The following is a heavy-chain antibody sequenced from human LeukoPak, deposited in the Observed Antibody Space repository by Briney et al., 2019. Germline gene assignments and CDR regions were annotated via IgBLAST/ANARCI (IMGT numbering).Heavy chain of an antibody. CDR1: GYTFTSYD. CDR2: MNPNSGNT. V-gene: IGHV1-8*01. J-gene: IGHJ4*02. Sequence: GASVKVSCKASGYTFTSYDINWVRQATGQGLEWMGWMNPNSGNTGYAQKFQGRVTMTRNTSISTAYMELSSLRSEDTAVYYCARVFTMVRGALRGFAYWGQGTLVTVSS. D-gene: IGHD3-10*01. CDR3: ARVFTMVRGALRGFAY.